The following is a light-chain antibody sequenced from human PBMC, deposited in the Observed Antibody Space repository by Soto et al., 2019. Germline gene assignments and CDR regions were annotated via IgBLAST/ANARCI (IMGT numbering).Light chain of an antibody. V-gene: IGLV2-11*01. Sequence: QSALTQPRSVSGSRGQSVTISCTGTSSDVGIYDYVSWYQQHPGKAPKLIIYDVAKRPLGVPDRFSGSKSGRTASLTISGLQAEDEADYYCCSYAGSYTFARNVFGSGTKLTVL. CDR2: DVA. J-gene: IGLJ1*01. CDR3: CSYAGSYTFARNV. CDR1: SSDVGIYDY.